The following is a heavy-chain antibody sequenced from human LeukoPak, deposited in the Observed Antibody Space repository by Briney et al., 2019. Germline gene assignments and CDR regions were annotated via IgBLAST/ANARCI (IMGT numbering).Heavy chain of an antibody. D-gene: IGHD2-21*01. V-gene: IGHV3-66*01. CDR2: ISSGGTT. CDR3: ATNSIFGY. CDR1: GFTVSFNY. Sequence: PGGSLRLSCAASGFTVSFNYMSWVRQDPGKGLEWVSVISSGGTTYYADSVKGRFTISRDNSKNTLFLQMNSLRAEGTALYYCATNSIFGYWGQRTLVTVSS. J-gene: IGHJ4*02.